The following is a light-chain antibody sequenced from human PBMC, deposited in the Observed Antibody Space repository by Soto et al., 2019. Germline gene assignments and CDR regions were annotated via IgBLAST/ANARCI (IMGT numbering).Light chain of an antibody. CDR1: QGISNS. V-gene: IGKV1-33*01. CDR3: QQYGDLPFT. Sequence: DIQMTQSPSSLSASVGDRVTITCQPSQGISNSLNWYHHTPGKAPKLLIYDASNLETGVPPRFSGGGSGTEFTFTISSLQPEDIGTYYCQQYGDLPFTFGPGTKVAIK. J-gene: IGKJ3*01. CDR2: DAS.